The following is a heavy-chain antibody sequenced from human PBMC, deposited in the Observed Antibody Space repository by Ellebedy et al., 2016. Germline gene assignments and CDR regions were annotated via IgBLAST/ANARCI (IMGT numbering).Heavy chain of an antibody. CDR3: ARRAAGASTYFDL. CDR2: IDPSDSYT. CDR1: GYSFTDYW. J-gene: IGHJ4*02. Sequence: GESLKISXQGSGYSFTDYWIHWVRQKPGKGLEWMANIDPSDSYTNFSPSFQGHVHMSADKSVNAAYLHWSSLKPSDTAMYYCARRAAGASTYFDLWGQGAPVTVSS. V-gene: IGHV5-10-1*01. D-gene: IGHD1-26*01.